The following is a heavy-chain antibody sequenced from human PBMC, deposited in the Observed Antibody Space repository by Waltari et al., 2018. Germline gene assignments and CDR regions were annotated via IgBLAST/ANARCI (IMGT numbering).Heavy chain of an antibody. D-gene: IGHD2-2*02. Sequence: EVQLVESGGGLIQPGGSLRLSCAASGFTVSSNYMSWVRQAPGKGLEWVSVIYSGGSTYYADAVKGRFTISRDNSKNTLYLQMNSLRAEDTAVYYCARAPSLGYCSSTSCYTGPWYYYGMDVWGQGTTVTVSS. V-gene: IGHV3-53*01. CDR2: IYSGGST. CDR3: ARAPSLGYCSSTSCYTGPWYYYGMDV. J-gene: IGHJ6*02. CDR1: GFTVSSNY.